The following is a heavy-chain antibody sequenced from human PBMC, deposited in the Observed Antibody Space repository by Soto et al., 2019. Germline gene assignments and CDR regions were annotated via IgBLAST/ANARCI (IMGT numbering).Heavy chain of an antibody. D-gene: IGHD6-13*01. Sequence: QVQLVQSGTEVKKPGASVKVSCKASGYTFTSYGIHWVRQAPGQRLEWMGWINAANGDTKYSPKFQGRVTINRDTYARTAYMELSSLRSEDTAVYYCVRRHVSATGIDWFDPWGKGTLVTVSS. V-gene: IGHV1-3*01. CDR1: GYTFTSYG. CDR2: INAANGDT. CDR3: VRRHVSATGIDWFDP. J-gene: IGHJ5*02.